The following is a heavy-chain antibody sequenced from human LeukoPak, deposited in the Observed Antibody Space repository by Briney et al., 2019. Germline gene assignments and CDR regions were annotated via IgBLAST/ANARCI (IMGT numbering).Heavy chain of an antibody. Sequence: GGSLRLSCAASGFTFSSYGMHWVRQAPGKGLEWVAVIWYDGSNKYYADSVKGRFTISRDNSKNTLYLQMNSLRAEDTAVYYCARERSDWDYGVPDYWGQGTLVTVSS. CDR3: ARERSDWDYGVPDY. V-gene: IGHV3-33*01. J-gene: IGHJ4*02. D-gene: IGHD4-17*01. CDR2: IWYDGSNK. CDR1: GFTFSSYG.